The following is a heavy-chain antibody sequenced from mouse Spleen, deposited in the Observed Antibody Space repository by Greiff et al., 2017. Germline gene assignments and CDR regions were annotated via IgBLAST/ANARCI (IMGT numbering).Heavy chain of an antibody. CDR2: ISSGSSTI. Sequence: EVQLVESGGGLVKPGGSLKLSCAASGFTFSDYGMHWVRQAPEKGLEWVAYISSGSSTIYYADTVKGRFTISRDNAKNTLFLQMTSLRSEDTAMYYCARPATTVFPHAMYYWGQGASVTVSS. CDR3: ARPATTVFPHAMYY. D-gene: IGHD1-1*01. J-gene: IGHJ4*01. CDR1: GFTFSDYG. V-gene: IGHV5-17*01.